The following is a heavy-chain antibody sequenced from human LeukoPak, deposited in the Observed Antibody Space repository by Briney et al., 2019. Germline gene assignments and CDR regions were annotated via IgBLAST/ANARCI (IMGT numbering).Heavy chain of an antibody. D-gene: IGHD6-19*01. V-gene: IGHV1-18*01. CDR3: ATARRSSGLDFDY. CDR2: ISAYNGNT. Sequence: ASVKVSCKASGYTFTSFGISWVRQAPGQGLEWMGWISAYNGNTNYAQKLQGRVTMTTDTSTSTAYKELRSLRSDDTAVYYCATARRSSGLDFDYWGQGTLVTVSS. CDR1: GYTFTSFG. J-gene: IGHJ4*02.